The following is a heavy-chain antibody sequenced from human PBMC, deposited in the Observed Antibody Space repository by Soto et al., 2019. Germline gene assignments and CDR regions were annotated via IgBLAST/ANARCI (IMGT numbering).Heavy chain of an antibody. D-gene: IGHD5-12*01. J-gene: IGHJ6*02. CDR3: AREKVEMATIGYYGMDV. CDR1: GFTFSDYY. Sequence: GALRLSCAASGFTFSDYYMSWIRQAPGKGLEWVSYISSSGSTIYYADSVKGRFTISRDNAKNSLYLQMNSLRAEDTAVYYCAREKVEMATIGYYGMDVWGQGTTVTVSS. CDR2: ISSSGSTI. V-gene: IGHV3-11*01.